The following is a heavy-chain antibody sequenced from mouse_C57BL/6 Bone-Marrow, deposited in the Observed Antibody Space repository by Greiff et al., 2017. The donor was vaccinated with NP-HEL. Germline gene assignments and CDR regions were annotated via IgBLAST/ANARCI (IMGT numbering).Heavy chain of an antibody. D-gene: IGHD3-2*02. CDR1: GYAFSSSW. Sequence: QVQLQQSGPELVKPGASVKISCKASGYAFSSSWMNWVKQRPGKGLEWIGRIYPGDGDTNYNGKFKGKATLTADKSSSTAYMQLSSLTSEDSAVYFCARSSGYPLFDYWGKGTTLTVSS. CDR3: ARSSGYPLFDY. J-gene: IGHJ2*01. V-gene: IGHV1-82*01. CDR2: IYPGDGDT.